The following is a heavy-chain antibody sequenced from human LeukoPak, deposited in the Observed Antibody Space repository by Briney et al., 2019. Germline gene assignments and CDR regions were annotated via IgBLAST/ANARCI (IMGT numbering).Heavy chain of an antibody. D-gene: IGHD3-10*01. J-gene: IGHJ4*02. Sequence: KTGGSLRLSCAASGFTFSNAWMSWVRQAPGKGLEWVGRIKSKTDGGTTDYAAPVKGRFTISRDDSKNTLYLQMNSLKTEDTAVYYCTTYYYGSGSFTVHFDYWGQGTLVTVSS. CDR2: IKSKTDGGTT. CDR1: GFTFSNAW. V-gene: IGHV3-15*01. CDR3: TTYYYGSGSFTVHFDY.